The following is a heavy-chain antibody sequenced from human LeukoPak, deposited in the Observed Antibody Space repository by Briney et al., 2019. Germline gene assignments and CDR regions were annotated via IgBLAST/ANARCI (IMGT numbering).Heavy chain of an antibody. CDR3: ARRLYGSGSYYNVWWFDP. Sequence: ASVKVSCKASGYTFTGYYMHWVRQAPGQGLEWMGWINPNSGGTNYAQKFQGGVTMTRDTSISTAYMELSRLRSDDTAVYYCARRLYGSGSYYNVWWFDPWGQGTLVTVSS. CDR2: INPNSGGT. D-gene: IGHD3-10*01. CDR1: GYTFTGYY. V-gene: IGHV1-2*02. J-gene: IGHJ5*02.